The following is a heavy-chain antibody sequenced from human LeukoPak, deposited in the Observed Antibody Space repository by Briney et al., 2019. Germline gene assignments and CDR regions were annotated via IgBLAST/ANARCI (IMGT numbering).Heavy chain of an antibody. CDR3: ARHFPQSSGYRFHLTGGGFDP. D-gene: IGHD3-22*01. V-gene: IGHV4-39*01. Sequence: SETLSLTCTVSGGSISGSSYYWGWIRQPPGKGLEWIGSIYYSGSTYYNPSLKSRVTISVDTSKNQFSLKLSSVTAADTAVYYCARHFPQSSGYRFHLTGGGFDPWGQGTLVTVSS. CDR1: GGSISGSSYY. CDR2: IYYSGST. J-gene: IGHJ5*02.